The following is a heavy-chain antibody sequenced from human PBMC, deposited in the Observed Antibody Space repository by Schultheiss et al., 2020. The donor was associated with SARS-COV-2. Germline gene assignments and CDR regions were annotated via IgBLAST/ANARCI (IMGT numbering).Heavy chain of an antibody. CDR1: GDSVSSNSAA. D-gene: IGHD5-12*01. Sequence: SQTLSLTCAISGDSVSSNSAAWNWIRQSPSRGLEWLGRTYNRSKWSNTYGVSVRSRINHNPDTSKNQLSLQLNSVTPGDTAVYYCARVGDPTQERYSGYELDYYYGMDVWGQGTTVTVS. V-gene: IGHV6-1*01. CDR2: TYNRSKWSN. CDR3: ARVGDPTQERYSGYELDYYYGMDV. J-gene: IGHJ6*02.